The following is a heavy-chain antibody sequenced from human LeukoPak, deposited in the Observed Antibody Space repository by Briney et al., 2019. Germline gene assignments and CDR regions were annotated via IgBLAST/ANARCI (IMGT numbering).Heavy chain of an antibody. V-gene: IGHV3-30*02. CDR2: IPYDGSNK. CDR1: GFTFSSYG. CDR3: ASRIVGTPDYFDY. Sequence: GGSLRLSCAASGFTFSSYGMHWVRQAPGKGLEWVAYIPYDGSNKYYADSVKGRFTISRDNAKNSLYLQMNSLRVEDTAVYYCASRIVGTPDYFDYWGQGTLVTVSS. D-gene: IGHD1-26*01. J-gene: IGHJ4*02.